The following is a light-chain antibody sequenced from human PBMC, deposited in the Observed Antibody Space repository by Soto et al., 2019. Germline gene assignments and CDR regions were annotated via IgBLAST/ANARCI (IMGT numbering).Light chain of an antibody. CDR3: QQYEKLPPSIT. CDR1: QPLNNN. V-gene: IGKV3-15*01. CDR2: GTS. Sequence: EIVMTQSPATLSVSPGDRATLSCRAGQPLNNNVAWYQHKPGQAPRLLIYGTSTRATGISARFSGGGSGTEFTLTISSPQSDDFEVYYCQQYEKLPPSITFGQATRLEI. J-gene: IGKJ5*01.